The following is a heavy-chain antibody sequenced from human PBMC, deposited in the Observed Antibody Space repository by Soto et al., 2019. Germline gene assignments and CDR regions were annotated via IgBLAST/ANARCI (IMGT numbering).Heavy chain of an antibody. J-gene: IGHJ6*02. D-gene: IGHD3-10*01. Sequence: PGGSLRLSCAASGFTFSSYDMHWVRQATGRGLEWVSAIGTAGDTYYPGSVKGRFTISRENAKNSLYLQMNSLRAGDTAVYYCARDFTMVRGARQYGMDVWGQGTTVTVSS. V-gene: IGHV3-13*01. CDR2: IGTAGDT. CDR1: GFTFSSYD. CDR3: ARDFTMVRGARQYGMDV.